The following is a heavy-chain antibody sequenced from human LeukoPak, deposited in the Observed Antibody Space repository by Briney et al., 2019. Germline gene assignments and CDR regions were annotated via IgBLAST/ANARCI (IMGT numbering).Heavy chain of an antibody. Sequence: GGSLRLSCVGSGFTFRSHAMTWVRQAPGKGLEWVSTISGSGANTYYADSVKGRFTVSRDNSKNTLSLQMNSLRVEDTALYYCAKYSDSTGAHYFDYWGQGTLVTVSS. D-gene: IGHD2/OR15-2a*01. V-gene: IGHV3-23*01. CDR1: GFTFRSHA. J-gene: IGHJ4*02. CDR2: ISGSGANT. CDR3: AKYSDSTGAHYFDY.